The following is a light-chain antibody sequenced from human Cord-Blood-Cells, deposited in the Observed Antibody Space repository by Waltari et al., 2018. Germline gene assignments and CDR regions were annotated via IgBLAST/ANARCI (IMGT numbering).Light chain of an antibody. CDR2: DAS. V-gene: IGKV3-11*01. CDR1: QSVSSY. J-gene: IGKJ3*01. Sequence: IVLTQSPATLPLSPGEIATLSCRASQSVSSYLAWYQQKPGQAPRLLIYDASNRATGIPARFSGSGSGTDFTLTISSLEPEDFAVYYCQQRSNWPPGFGPGTKVDIK. CDR3: QQRSNWPPG.